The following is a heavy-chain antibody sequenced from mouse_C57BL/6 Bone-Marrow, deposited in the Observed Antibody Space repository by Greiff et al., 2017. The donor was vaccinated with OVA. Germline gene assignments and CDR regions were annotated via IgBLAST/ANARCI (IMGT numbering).Heavy chain of an antibody. V-gene: IGHV14-4*01. CDR3: TTENLFAY. CDR1: GFTIKDDY. CDR2: IDPENGDT. Sequence: EVQLQQSGAELVRPGASVKLSCTASGFTIKDDYMHWVKQRPEQGLEWIGWIDPENGDTEYASKFQGKATITADTSSNTAYLQLSSLTSEDTAVYYCTTENLFAYWGQGTLVTVSA. J-gene: IGHJ3*01.